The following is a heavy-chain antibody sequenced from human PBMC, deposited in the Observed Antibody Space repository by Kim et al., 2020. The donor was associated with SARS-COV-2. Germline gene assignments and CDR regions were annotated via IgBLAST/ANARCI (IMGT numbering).Heavy chain of an antibody. J-gene: IGHJ4*02. Sequence: VKGRFTISRDNAKNSLYLQMNSLRAEDTAVYYCASVWIYDFWSGNRGADYWGQGTLVTVSS. CDR3: ASVWIYDFWSGNRGADY. V-gene: IGHV3-11*06. D-gene: IGHD3-3*01.